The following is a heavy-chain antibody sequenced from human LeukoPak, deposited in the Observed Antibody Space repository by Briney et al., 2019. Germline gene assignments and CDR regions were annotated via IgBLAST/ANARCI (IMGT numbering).Heavy chain of an antibody. D-gene: IGHD4-17*01. J-gene: IGHJ4*02. CDR3: ARGGDYPFDY. CDR1: GFTVSSYW. CDR2: SNSAGSST. V-gene: IGHV3-74*01. Sequence: PGGSLRLSCAASGFTVSSYWMHWVRHAPGNWLVLVSRSNSAGSSTNSADSVKGRFTISRDNAKNTLYLQMNSLRAEDTAVYYCARGGDYPFDYWGQGTLVTVSS.